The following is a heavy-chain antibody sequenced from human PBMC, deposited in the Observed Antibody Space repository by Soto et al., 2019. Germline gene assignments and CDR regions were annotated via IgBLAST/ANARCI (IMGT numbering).Heavy chain of an antibody. J-gene: IGHJ4*02. D-gene: IGHD3-10*02. V-gene: IGHV3-11*06. Sequence: PGGSLRLSCAASGFTVSYYYMSWIRQAPGKGLEWLSYSSNSGTYTRYAGSVKGRFSISRDNAKNSLYLQINSLRGEDTATYYCARSGDNYNVLDYWGQGTPVTVSS. CDR1: GFTVSYYY. CDR2: SSNSGTYT. CDR3: ARSGDNYNVLDY.